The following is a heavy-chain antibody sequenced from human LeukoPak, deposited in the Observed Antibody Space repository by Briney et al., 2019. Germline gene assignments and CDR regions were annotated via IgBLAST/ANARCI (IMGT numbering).Heavy chain of an antibody. D-gene: IGHD6-13*01. CDR1: GFTFRSYS. CDR2: IRQDGNEN. Sequence: GGSLRLSCAASGFTFRSYSMSWVRQAPGKGLEWVANIRQDGNENYYVDSLKGRFTISRDNAKNSLYLQMNSLRAEDTAVYYCARQQLVQGIDYWGQGTLVTVSS. V-gene: IGHV3-7*01. CDR3: ARQQLVQGIDY. J-gene: IGHJ4*02.